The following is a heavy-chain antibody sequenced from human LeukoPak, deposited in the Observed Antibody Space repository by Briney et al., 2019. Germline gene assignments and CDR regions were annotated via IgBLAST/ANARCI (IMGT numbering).Heavy chain of an antibody. V-gene: IGHV3-21*01. J-gene: IGHJ4*02. Sequence: GGSLRLSCAASRFTFSSYSMNWVRQAPGKGLEWVPSISSSSSYIYYADSVKGRFTISRDNAKNSLYLQMNSLRAEDTAVYYCARDIVVVPAAETNLDYWGQGTLVTVSS. CDR2: ISSSSSYI. D-gene: IGHD2-2*01. CDR3: ARDIVVVPAAETNLDY. CDR1: RFTFSSYS.